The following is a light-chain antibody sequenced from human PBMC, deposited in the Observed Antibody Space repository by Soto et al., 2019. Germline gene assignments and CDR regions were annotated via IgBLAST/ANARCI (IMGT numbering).Light chain of an antibody. CDR1: ESLSNNY. CDR3: QQYGRSPLT. CDR2: GAS. J-gene: IGKJ1*01. Sequence: EVVLTQSPDTLSLSPGERATLSCRASESLSNNYLAWYQQRPGQAPRLLMYGASSRATGIPDRFSGSGSGTDFTLTISRLDPEDFAVYFCQQYGRSPLTF. V-gene: IGKV3-20*01.